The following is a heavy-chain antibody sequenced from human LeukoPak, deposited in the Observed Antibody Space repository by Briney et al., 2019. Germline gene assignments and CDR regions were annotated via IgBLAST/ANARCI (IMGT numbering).Heavy chain of an antibody. Sequence: ASVKVSCKASGYTFPAYYMHWVRQAPGQGLEWMGWINPDGGDTNFDQKFQGRVTLTSDTSSSTVYMELSSLRSDDTAVYYCARAGLXPRMFDXWGQGTLVTVS. V-gene: IGHV1-2*02. CDR1: GYTFPAYY. CDR3: ARAGLXPRMFDX. J-gene: IGHJ4*02. CDR2: INPDGGDT.